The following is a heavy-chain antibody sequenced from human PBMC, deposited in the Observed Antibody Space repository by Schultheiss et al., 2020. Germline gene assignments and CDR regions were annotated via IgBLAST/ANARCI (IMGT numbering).Heavy chain of an antibody. D-gene: IGHD1-7*01. CDR3: AKDLTSYNWNYGAFDI. Sequence: GESLKISCAASGFTFSSYAMSWVRQAPGKGPEWVSVIYSGGSTYYADSVKGRFTISRDNSKNTLYLQMNSLRAEDTAVYYCAKDLTSYNWNYGAFDIWGQGTMVTGSS. V-gene: IGHV3-23*03. CDR2: IYSGGST. J-gene: IGHJ3*02. CDR1: GFTFSSYA.